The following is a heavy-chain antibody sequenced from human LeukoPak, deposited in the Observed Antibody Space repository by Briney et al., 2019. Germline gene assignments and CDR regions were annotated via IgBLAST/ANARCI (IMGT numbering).Heavy chain of an antibody. V-gene: IGHV1-46*01. D-gene: IGHD5-12*01. CDR1: GYTFTSYY. CDR3: AWTIGYSGYETRFDY. CDR2: INPSGGST. Sequence: ASVKVSCKASGYTFTSYYMHWVRQAPGQGLEWMGIINPSGGSTSYAQKFQGRVTMTRDTSTSTVYMELRSLRSDDTAVYYCAWTIGYSGYETRFDYWGQGTLVTVSS. J-gene: IGHJ4*02.